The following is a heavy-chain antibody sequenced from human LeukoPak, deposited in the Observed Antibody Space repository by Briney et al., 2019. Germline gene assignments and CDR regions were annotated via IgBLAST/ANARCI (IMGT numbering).Heavy chain of an antibody. V-gene: IGHV4-61*02. Sequence: SETLSLTCTVSGGSISSGSYYWSWIRQPAGKGLEWIGRIYTSGSTNYNPSLKSRVTISVDTSKNQFSLKLSSVTAADTAVYYCARGWKGWYSGSSYYFDYWGQGTLVTVSS. CDR3: ARGWKGWYSGSSYYFDY. CDR1: GGSISSGSYY. J-gene: IGHJ4*02. D-gene: IGHD1-26*01. CDR2: IYTSGST.